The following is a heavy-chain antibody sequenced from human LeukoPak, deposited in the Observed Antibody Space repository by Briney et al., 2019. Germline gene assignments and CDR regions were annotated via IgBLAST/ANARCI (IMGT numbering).Heavy chain of an antibody. CDR3: AGGYSYGYPTKPTPIDY. V-gene: IGHV1-69*06. D-gene: IGHD5-18*01. Sequence: SVTVSCKASGGTFSSYAISSVRQAPGQGLEWMGGIILIFGTATYAQKFQGRVTITADKSTSTAYMELSRLRSEDTAVNYCAGGYSYGYPTKPTPIDYWGQGTLVTVSS. CDR2: IILIFGTA. CDR1: GGTFSSYA. J-gene: IGHJ4*02.